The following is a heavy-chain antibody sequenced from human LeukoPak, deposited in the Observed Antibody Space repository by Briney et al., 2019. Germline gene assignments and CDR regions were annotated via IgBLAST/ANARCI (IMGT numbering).Heavy chain of an antibody. J-gene: IGHJ4*02. CDR3: ARDLRGVIWYIDY. CDR2: INPNSGGT. V-gene: IGHV1-2*02. D-gene: IGHD3-10*01. Sequence: GASVKVSCKASGYTFTGYYMHWVRQAPGQGLEWMGWINPNSGGTNYAQKFQGRVTMTRDTSISTAYMELSRLRSDDTAVYYCARDLRGVIWYIDYWGQGTLVTVSS. CDR1: GYTFTGYY.